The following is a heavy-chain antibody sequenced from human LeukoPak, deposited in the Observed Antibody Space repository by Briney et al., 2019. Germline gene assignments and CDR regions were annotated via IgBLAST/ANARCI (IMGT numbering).Heavy chain of an antibody. Sequence: SETLSLTCTVSGGSISSSSYYWGWIRQPPGKGLEWIGSIYYSGSTCYNPSLKSRVTISVDTSKNQFSLKLSSVTAGDTAVYYCARVDIVDNWFDPWGQGTLVTVSS. V-gene: IGHV4-39*07. CDR1: GGSISSSSYY. CDR2: IYYSGST. CDR3: ARVDIVDNWFDP. J-gene: IGHJ5*02. D-gene: IGHD2-21*01.